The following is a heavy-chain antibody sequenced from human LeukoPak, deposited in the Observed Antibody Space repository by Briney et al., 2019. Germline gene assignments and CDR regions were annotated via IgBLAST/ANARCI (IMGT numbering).Heavy chain of an antibody. D-gene: IGHD3-16*02. V-gene: IGHV3-66*01. CDR2: LRSGGSI. Sequence: PGGSLRLSCAASGYTFGDYGMSWVRQVPGKGLEWVSVLRSGGSISTIDAVRGRFTISRDDSKNTLYLQMNSLRVEDTAVYYCASSDYLWGSYRPDYWGQGTLVTVSA. CDR3: ASSDYLWGSYRPDY. J-gene: IGHJ4*02. CDR1: GYTFGDYG.